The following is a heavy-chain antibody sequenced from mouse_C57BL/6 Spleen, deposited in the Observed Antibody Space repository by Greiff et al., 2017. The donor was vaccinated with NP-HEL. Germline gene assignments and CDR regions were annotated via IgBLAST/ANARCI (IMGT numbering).Heavy chain of an antibody. Sequence: QVQLQQSGAELVRPGTSVKVSCKASGYAFTNYLIEWVKQRPGQGLEWIGVINPNNGGTIYNQKFKGKATLTVDKSSSTAYMELRSLTSEDTAVYYCARFGFDYWGQGTTLTVSS. J-gene: IGHJ2*01. V-gene: IGHV1-54*01. CDR2: INPNNGGT. CDR1: GYAFTNYL. CDR3: ARFGFDY.